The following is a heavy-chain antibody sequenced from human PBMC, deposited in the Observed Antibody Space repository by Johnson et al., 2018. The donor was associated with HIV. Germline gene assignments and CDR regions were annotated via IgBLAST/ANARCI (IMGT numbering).Heavy chain of an antibody. CDR2: ISYDGSNK. CDR3: ANPTGSDAFDI. CDR1: GFTFSSYA. J-gene: IGHJ3*02. Sequence: QVQLVESGGGVVQPGRSLRLSCAASGFTFSSYAMHWVRQAPGKGLEWVAVISYDGSNKFYADSVKGRFTISRDNSKNTLYLQMNSLRHEDTAVYYCANPTGSDAFDIWGQGTMVTVSS. D-gene: IGHD1-1*01. V-gene: IGHV3-30*04.